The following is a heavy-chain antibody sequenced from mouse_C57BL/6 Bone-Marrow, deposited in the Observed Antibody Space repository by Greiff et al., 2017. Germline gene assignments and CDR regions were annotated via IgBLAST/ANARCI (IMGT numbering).Heavy chain of an antibody. J-gene: IGHJ1*01. V-gene: IGHV5-6*01. CDR1: GFTFSSYG. CDR3: ARPSLLLRFPVLDFDV. CDR2: ISSGGSYT. Sequence: EVQGVESGGDLVKPGGSLKLSCAASGFTFSSYGMSWVRQTPDKRLEWVATISSGGSYTYYPDSVKGRFTISRDNAKNTLYLQMSSLKSEDTAMYYCARPSLLLRFPVLDFDVWGPGTTVTVSS. D-gene: IGHD1-1*01.